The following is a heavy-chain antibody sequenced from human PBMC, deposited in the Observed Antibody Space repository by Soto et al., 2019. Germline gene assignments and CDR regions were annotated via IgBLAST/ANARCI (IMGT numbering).Heavy chain of an antibody. J-gene: IGHJ4*02. V-gene: IGHV2-5*02. Sequence: QITLKESGPTLVKPTQNLTLTCTLSGFSLITNGVGVGWIRQPPGKPLEWLALIYWDEDKRYSTSLKRRLTITRDTSKNRVVLTMTNMDPVDTATYYCAHKPKDYDSSGFGYWGQGTLVTVSS. CDR1: GFSLITNGVG. CDR2: IYWDEDK. D-gene: IGHD3-22*01. CDR3: AHKPKDYDSSGFGY.